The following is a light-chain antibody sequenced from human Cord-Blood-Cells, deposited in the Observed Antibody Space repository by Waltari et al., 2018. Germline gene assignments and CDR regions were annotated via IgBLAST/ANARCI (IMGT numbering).Light chain of an antibody. V-gene: IGLV2-23*01. CDR3: CSYAGSSTYV. CDR1: SSDVGRYNL. CDR2: EGS. J-gene: IGLJ1*01. Sequence: QSALTQPASVSGSPGQSITISCTGTSSDVGRYNLVSWYQQHPGKAPKLMIYEGSKRPSGVSNRLSGSMSGNTASLTISGLQAEDEADYYCCSYAGSSTYVFGTGTKVTVL.